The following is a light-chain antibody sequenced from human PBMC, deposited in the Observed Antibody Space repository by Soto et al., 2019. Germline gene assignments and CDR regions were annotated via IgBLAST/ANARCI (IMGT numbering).Light chain of an antibody. CDR1: QGISNY. V-gene: IGKV1-27*01. Sequence: DIQMTQSPSSLSASVGDRAIITCRASQGISNYLAWYQQKPGKVPKLLIYAASTLQSGVPSRFSGSGSGTDFTLTISSLQPEDVATYYCQKYNTAPQTFGQGTKVDIK. CDR2: AAS. CDR3: QKYNTAPQT. J-gene: IGKJ1*01.